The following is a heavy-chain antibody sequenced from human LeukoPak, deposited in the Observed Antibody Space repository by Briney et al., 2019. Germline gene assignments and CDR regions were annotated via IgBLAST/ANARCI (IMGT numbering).Heavy chain of an antibody. D-gene: IGHD3-10*01. J-gene: IGHJ4*02. CDR2: ISGSGSST. V-gene: IGHV3-23*01. CDR1: GFTFSSYA. Sequence: PGGSLRLSCAASGFTFSSYAMTWVRQAPGKGLEWVSSISGSGSSTYYADSVKGRFTISRDNSKNTLYLQMNGLRAEDTAVYYCAKDCHDSGTYYTYFDYWGQGTLVTVSS. CDR3: AKDCHDSGTYYTYFDY.